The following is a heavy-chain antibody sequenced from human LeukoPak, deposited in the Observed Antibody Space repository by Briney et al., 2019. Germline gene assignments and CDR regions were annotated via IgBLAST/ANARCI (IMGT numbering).Heavy chain of an antibody. CDR1: GFTFSSYA. CDR3: AKDLSPGPD. D-gene: IGHD2/OR15-2a*01. Sequence: GGSLRLSCAASGFTFSSYAMNWVRQAPGKGLEWVSAISGSADRTYYADSVKGRFTISRDNSKNTLYLQMNRMRGEDTAVYYCAKDLSPGPDWGRGTLVTVSS. J-gene: IGHJ4*02. CDR2: ISGSADRT. V-gene: IGHV3-23*01.